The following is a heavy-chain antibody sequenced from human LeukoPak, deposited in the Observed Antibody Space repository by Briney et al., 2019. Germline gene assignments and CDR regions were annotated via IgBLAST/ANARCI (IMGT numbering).Heavy chain of an antibody. V-gene: IGHV1-18*01. J-gene: IGHJ4*02. CDR1: GFTFTSYG. D-gene: IGHD6-13*01. Sequence: GGSLRLSCAASGFTFTSYGISWVRQAPGQGLEWMGWISAYNGNTNYAQKLQGRVTMTTDTSTSTAYMELRSLRSDDTAVYYCARGGRQLARYFDYWGQGTLVTVSS. CDR3: ARGGRQLARYFDY. CDR2: ISAYNGNT.